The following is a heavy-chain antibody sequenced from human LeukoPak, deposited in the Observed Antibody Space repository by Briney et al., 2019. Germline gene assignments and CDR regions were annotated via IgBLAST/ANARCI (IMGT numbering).Heavy chain of an antibody. CDR2: IKSKTDGETT. CDR1: GFTFTNAW. D-gene: IGHD3-10*01. CDR3: TTDLGTYYHGSQRLIPIDY. Sequence: GGSLRLSCVDSGFTFTNAWMSWVRQAPGKGLEWIGRIKSKTDGETTNYAEPVRGRFTISRDDSKSAVCLQMNSLKIEDTAVYYCTTDLGTYYHGSQRLIPIDYWGQGTLVTVSS. J-gene: IGHJ4*02. V-gene: IGHV3-15*01.